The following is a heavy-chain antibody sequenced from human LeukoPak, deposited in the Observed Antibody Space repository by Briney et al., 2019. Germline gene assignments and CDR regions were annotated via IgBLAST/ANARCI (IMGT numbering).Heavy chain of an antibody. Sequence: GASVKVSCKASGYTFTGYYMHWVRQAPGQGLEWVGWINPNSGGTNYAQKFQGRVTMTRDTSISTAYMELSRLRSDDTAVYYRAREPGSGWFDPWGQGTLVTVSS. CDR2: INPNSGGT. CDR3: AREPGSGWFDP. D-gene: IGHD1-14*01. CDR1: GYTFTGYY. V-gene: IGHV1-2*02. J-gene: IGHJ5*02.